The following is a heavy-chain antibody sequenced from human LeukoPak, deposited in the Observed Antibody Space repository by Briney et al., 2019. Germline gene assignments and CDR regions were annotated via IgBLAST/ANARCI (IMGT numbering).Heavy chain of an antibody. D-gene: IGHD5-24*01. CDR2: INSGSSI. CDR3: ARDERYAFVI. J-gene: IGHJ3*02. CDR1: GFTFSSYS. V-gene: IGHV3-48*02. Sequence: GGSLRLSCAASGFTFSSYSMNWVRQAPGKGLEGVSCINSGSSIYYADSVKGRFTISRDNAKNSLYLQMNSLRDEDTAVYYCARDERYAFVIWGRGTMVTVSS.